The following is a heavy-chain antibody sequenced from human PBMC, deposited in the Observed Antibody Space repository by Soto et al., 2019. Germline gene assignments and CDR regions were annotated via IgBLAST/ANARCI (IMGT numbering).Heavy chain of an antibody. CDR2: IWYDGSNK. V-gene: IGHV3-33*01. J-gene: IGHJ6*02. D-gene: IGHD3-3*01. Sequence: GGSLRLSCAASGFTFSSYGMHWVRQAPGKGLEWVAVIWYDGSNKYYADSVKGRFTISRDNSKNTLYLQMNSLRAEDTAVYYCARDLQDYDFWSGYNRGDYYYYGMDVWGQGTTVTVSS. CDR3: ARDLQDYDFWSGYNRGDYYYYGMDV. CDR1: GFTFSSYG.